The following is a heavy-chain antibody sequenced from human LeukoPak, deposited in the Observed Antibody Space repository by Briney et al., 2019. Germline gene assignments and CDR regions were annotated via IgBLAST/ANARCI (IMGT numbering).Heavy chain of an antibody. V-gene: IGHV1-46*01. D-gene: IGHD3-10*01. J-gene: IGHJ4*02. CDR1: GYTFTRYY. Sequence: ASVKVSCKASGYTFTRYYIHWVRQAPGQGLEWMGIINPSGGSTDYTQKFQGRVTMTRDTSASTVYMELSSLRSEDTAVYYCARGSYFYGSGSFMGSDYWGQGTLVTVSS. CDR3: ARGSYFYGSGSFMGSDY. CDR2: INPSGGST.